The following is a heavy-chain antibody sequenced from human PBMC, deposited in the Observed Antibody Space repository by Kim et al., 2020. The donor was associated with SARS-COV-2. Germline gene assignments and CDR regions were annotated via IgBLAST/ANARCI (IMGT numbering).Heavy chain of an antibody. Sequence: GGSLRLSCAASGFTFSSYTRSWVRQAPGKGLEWVSSITSSSSYVYYADSMKGRFTVSRDNAKNSLYLQMNSLRAEDTAVYYCARDNGYCSGDNCYYYGMDVWGQGTTVTVSS. V-gene: IGHV3-21*01. CDR1: GFTFSSYT. CDR3: ARDNGYCSGDNCYYYGMDV. D-gene: IGHD2-15*01. J-gene: IGHJ6*02. CDR2: ITSSSSYV.